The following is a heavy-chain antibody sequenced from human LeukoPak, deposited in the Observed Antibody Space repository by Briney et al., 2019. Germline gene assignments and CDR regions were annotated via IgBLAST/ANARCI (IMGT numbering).Heavy chain of an antibody. CDR1: GFTFSSYS. D-gene: IGHD1-26*01. J-gene: IGHJ4*02. Sequence: QPGGSLRLSCAASGFTFSSYSMNWVRQAPGKGLEWVSAISGSGGSTYYAGSVKGRFTISRDNSKDSVFLQMNSLGAEDAAVHYCAKDRYRGSYSSFDSWGQGALVTVSS. CDR2: ISGSGGST. CDR3: AKDRYRGSYSSFDS. V-gene: IGHV3-23*01.